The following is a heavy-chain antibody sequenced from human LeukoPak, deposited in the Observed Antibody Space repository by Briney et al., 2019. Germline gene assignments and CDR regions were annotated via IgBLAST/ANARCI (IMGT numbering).Heavy chain of an antibody. V-gene: IGHV3-53*01. Sequence: GGSLRLSCAASGFTFSNAWMSWVRQAPGKGLEWVSVIYSGGSTYYADSVKGRFTISRDNSKNTLYLQMNSLRAEDTAVYYCASSKLLALDYWGQGTLVTVSS. D-gene: IGHD3-10*01. CDR3: ASSKLLALDY. CDR1: GFTFSNAW. J-gene: IGHJ4*02. CDR2: IYSGGST.